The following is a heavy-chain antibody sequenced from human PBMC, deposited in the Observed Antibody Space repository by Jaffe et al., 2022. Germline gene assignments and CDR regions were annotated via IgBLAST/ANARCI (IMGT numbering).Heavy chain of an antibody. CDR2: IYYSGST. Sequence: QVQLQESGPGLVKPSETLSLTCTVSGGSISSYYWSWIRQPPGKGLEWIGYIYYSGSTNYNPSLKSRVTISVDTSKNQFSLKLSSVTAADTAVYYCARDRPTGDLDYWGQGTLVTVSS. D-gene: IGHD4-17*01. V-gene: IGHV4-59*01. CDR1: GGSISSYY. CDR3: ARDRPTGDLDY. J-gene: IGHJ4*02.